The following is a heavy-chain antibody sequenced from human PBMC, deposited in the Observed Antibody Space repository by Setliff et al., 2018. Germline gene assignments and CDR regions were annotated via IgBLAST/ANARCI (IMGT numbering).Heavy chain of an antibody. CDR1: GFRISFREYW. D-gene: IGHD3-22*01. V-gene: IGHV3-74*01. CDR2: IDKDGSST. Sequence: PGGSLRLSCAASGFRISFREYWMFWVRQAPGKGLEWVARIDKDGSSTVYADPVKGRFTISRDNANQSLYLQMNSLRAEDTAVYYCARLALTGYDSSGYYYALEYYYYMDVWGKGTTVTVSS. J-gene: IGHJ6*03. CDR3: ARLALTGYDSSGYYYALEYYYYMDV.